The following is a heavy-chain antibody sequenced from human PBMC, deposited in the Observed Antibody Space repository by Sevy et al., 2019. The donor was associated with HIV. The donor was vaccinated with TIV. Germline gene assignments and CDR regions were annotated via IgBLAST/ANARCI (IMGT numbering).Heavy chain of an antibody. CDR3: AGGSITIFGVGHYGMDV. CDR2: INWNGGST. J-gene: IGHJ6*02. Sequence: GGSLRLSCAASGFTFDDYGMSWVRQAPGKGLEWVSGINWNGGSTGYADSVKGRFTISRDNAKNSLYLQMNSLRAEDTALYHCAGGSITIFGVGHYGMDVWGQGTTVTVSS. CDR1: GFTFDDYG. D-gene: IGHD3-3*01. V-gene: IGHV3-20*01.